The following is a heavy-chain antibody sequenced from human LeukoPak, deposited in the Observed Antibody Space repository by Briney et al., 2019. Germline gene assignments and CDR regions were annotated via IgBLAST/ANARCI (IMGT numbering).Heavy chain of an antibody. V-gene: IGHV3-23*01. CDR3: AKDHLTRRWLQLLFILFDY. J-gene: IGHJ4*02. D-gene: IGHD5-24*01. CDR2: ISGSGGST. Sequence: GGSLRLSCAAYGFTFSSYAMSWVRQAPGKGLEWVSAISGSGGSTYYADSVKGRFTISRDNSKNTLYLQMNSLRAEDTAVYYCAKDHLTRRWLQLLFILFDYWGQGTLVTVSS. CDR1: GFTFSSYA.